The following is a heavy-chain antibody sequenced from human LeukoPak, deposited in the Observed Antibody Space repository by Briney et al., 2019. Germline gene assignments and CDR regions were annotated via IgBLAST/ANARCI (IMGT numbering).Heavy chain of an antibody. CDR3: ATAARCGSSTSCYSYFDY. V-gene: IGHV3-53*01. CDR1: GFPVSSNY. J-gene: IGHJ4*02. Sequence: GSLRLSCAASGFPVSSNYMSWVRPAPGKGLEWVSVIYSGGSTYYADSVKGRFTISRDNSKNTLYLQMNSLRAEDTAVYYCATAARCGSSTSCYSYFDYWGQGTLVTVSS. D-gene: IGHD2-2*01. CDR2: IYSGGST.